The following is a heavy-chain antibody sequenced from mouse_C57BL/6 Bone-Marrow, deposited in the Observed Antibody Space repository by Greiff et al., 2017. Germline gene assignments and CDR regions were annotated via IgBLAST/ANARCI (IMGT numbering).Heavy chain of an antibody. CDR2: IDPENGDT. V-gene: IGHV14-4*01. D-gene: IGHD1-1*01. Sequence: EVQLQQSGAELVRPGASVKLSCTASGFNIKDDYMHWVKQRPEQGLEWIGWIDPENGDTEYASKFQGKATITAETSSNTAYLQLSSLTSEDTAVYYCTTEGVTTVVDYWGQGTTLTVSS. CDR1: GFNIKDDY. CDR3: TTEGVTTVVDY. J-gene: IGHJ2*01.